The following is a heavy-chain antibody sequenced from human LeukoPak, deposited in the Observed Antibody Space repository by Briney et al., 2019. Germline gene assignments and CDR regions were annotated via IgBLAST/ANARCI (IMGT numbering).Heavy chain of an antibody. CDR1: GFTFSSYA. Sequence: PGRSLRLSCAASGFTFSSYAMHWVRQAPGKGLEWVAVISYDGSNKYYADSVKGRFTISRDNSKNTLYLQMNSLRAEDTAVYYCARARIRIGYFDYWGQGTLVTVSS. CDR2: ISYDGSNK. V-gene: IGHV3-30-3*01. J-gene: IGHJ4*02. CDR3: ARARIRIGYFDY.